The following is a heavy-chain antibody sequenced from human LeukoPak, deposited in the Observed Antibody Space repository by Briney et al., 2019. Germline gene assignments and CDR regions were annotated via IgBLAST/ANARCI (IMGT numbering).Heavy chain of an antibody. CDR2: ISANGGAT. V-gene: IGHV3-23*01. J-gene: IGHJ4*02. CDR3: AKDAFQDISAYYSPFDS. CDR1: GFTFSNFA. Sequence: GGSLRLSCAASGFTFSNFAMSWVRQAPGKGLECVSLISANGGATYYADSVKGRFTISRDNSKNTLYLQMNSLTAEDTAVYYCAKDAFQDISAYYSPFDSWGQGTLVTVSS. D-gene: IGHD3-22*01.